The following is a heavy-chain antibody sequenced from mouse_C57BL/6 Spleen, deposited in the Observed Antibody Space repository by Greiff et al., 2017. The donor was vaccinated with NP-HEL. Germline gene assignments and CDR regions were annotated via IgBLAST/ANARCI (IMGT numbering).Heavy chain of an antibody. CDR3: ARDGNNGAWFAD. CDR2: ISYSGST. J-gene: IGHJ3*01. V-gene: IGHV3-1*01. CDR1: GYSITSGYD. D-gene: IGHD2-1*01. Sequence: EVQLVESGPGLVKPSQSLSLSCTVSGYSITSGYDWHWIRHFPGNKLEWMGYISYSGSTNYNPSLKNRISITPDTSKNHDYLKLNSVTTEDTATYYCARDGNNGAWFADWGQGTLGTVSA.